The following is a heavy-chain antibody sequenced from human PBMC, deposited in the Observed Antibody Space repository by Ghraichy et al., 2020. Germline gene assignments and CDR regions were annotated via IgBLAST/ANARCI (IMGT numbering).Heavy chain of an antibody. J-gene: IGHJ4*02. CDR2: IYSGGAT. D-gene: IGHD6-13*01. Sequence: GESLNISCAASGVTVSNNYMNWVRQAPGKELEWVSLIYSGGATSYADSVKGRFIISRDNSKNTLYLQMNSLRVEDTAVYYCARDPPAAGTGTFGWGQGTLVTVSS. V-gene: IGHV3-66*01. CDR3: ARDPPAAGTGTFG. CDR1: GVTVSNNY.